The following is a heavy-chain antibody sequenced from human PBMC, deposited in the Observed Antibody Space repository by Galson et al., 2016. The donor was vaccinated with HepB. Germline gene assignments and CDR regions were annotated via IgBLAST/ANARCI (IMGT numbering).Heavy chain of an antibody. J-gene: IGHJ4*02. Sequence: SLRLSCAASGFTFSSYWMTWVRQAPGKGLEWVSYISSSGTTIYYADSVKGRFTISRDNSKKTLYLQMNSLRPEDTAVYYCARESPTAAPAQFDYWGQGTLVTVSS. CDR3: ARESPTAAPAQFDY. CDR2: ISSSGTTI. D-gene: IGHD6-13*01. CDR1: GFTFSSYW. V-gene: IGHV3-48*01.